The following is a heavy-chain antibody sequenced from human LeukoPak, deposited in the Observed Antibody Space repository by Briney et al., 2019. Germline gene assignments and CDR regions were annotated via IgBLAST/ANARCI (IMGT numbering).Heavy chain of an antibody. CDR1: GYTFTGYY. D-gene: IGHD6-19*01. CDR3: ARDLAVAGKPTDY. Sequence: ASVNVSCKASGYTFTGYYMHWVRQAPGQGLEWMGWINPNSGGTNYAQKFQGRVTMTRDTSISTAYMELSRLRSDDTAVYYCARDLAVAGKPTDYWGQGTLVTVSS. V-gene: IGHV1-2*02. J-gene: IGHJ4*02. CDR2: INPNSGGT.